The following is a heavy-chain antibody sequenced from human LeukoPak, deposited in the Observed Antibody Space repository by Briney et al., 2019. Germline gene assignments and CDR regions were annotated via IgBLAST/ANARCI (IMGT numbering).Heavy chain of an antibody. CDR2: INWNGGST. J-gene: IGHJ6*03. D-gene: IGHD5-12*01. CDR3: AKGHSGYPYYFYMDV. CDR1: GFTFDDYG. V-gene: IGHV3-20*04. Sequence: PGGSLRLSCAASGFTFDDYGMSWVRQAPGKGLEWVSGINWNGGSTGYADSVEGRFAISRDNSKNTLYLQMNGLRTEDTAVYYCAKGHSGYPYYFYMDVWGKGTMVTISS.